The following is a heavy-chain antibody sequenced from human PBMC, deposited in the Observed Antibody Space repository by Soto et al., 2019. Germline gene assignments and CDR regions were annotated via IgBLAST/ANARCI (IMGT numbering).Heavy chain of an antibody. CDR1: GGSFKSGSYS. Sequence: SETLSLTCTVSGGSFKSGSYSWSWIRQPPGKGLEWIGYVYHTGRTSYNPSLKSRVSISMDTSKNQFSLNLDSVTAADTAVYFCAREPYLPKARNDFWGQGTLVTVSS. V-gene: IGHV4-61*01. CDR3: AREPYLPKARNDF. J-gene: IGHJ4*02. CDR2: VYHTGRT.